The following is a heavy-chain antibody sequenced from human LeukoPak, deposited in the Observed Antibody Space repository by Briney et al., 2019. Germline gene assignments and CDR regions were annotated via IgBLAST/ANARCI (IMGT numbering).Heavy chain of an antibody. CDR3: ARDFGSSGYFDY. CDR2: IYYSGST. J-gene: IGHJ4*02. CDR1: GGSISSYY. V-gene: IGHV4-59*12. Sequence: SETLSLTCTVSGGSISSYYWSWIRQPPGKGLEWIGYIYYSGSTNYNPSLKSRVTISVDTSKNQFSLKLSSVTAADTAVYYCARDFGSSGYFDYWGQGTLVTVSS. D-gene: IGHD6-6*01.